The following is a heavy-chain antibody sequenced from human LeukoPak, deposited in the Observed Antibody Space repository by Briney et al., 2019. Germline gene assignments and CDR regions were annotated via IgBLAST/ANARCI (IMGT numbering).Heavy chain of an antibody. V-gene: IGHV3-21*01. J-gene: IGHJ4*02. CDR3: ARDRGYSHAYSHQPDY. Sequence: PGGSLRLSCAASGFTFSSYSMNWVRQAPGKGLEWVSSISSSSSYIYYADSVKGRFTISRDNAKNSVYLQMNSLRAEDTAMYYCARDRGYSHAYSHQPDYWGQGTLVTVSS. CDR2: ISSSSSYI. CDR1: GFTFSSYS. D-gene: IGHD3-16*01.